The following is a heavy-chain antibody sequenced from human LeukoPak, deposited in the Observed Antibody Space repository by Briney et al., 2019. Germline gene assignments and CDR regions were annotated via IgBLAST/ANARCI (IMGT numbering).Heavy chain of an antibody. J-gene: IGHJ4*02. CDR1: GFTFSSYV. Sequence: PGGSLRLSCAASGFTFSSYVMSWVRQAPGKGLEWVSAISGSGGSTYYADSVKGRFAISRDNSKNTLYLQMNSLRAEDTAVYYCAKTEEYYYDSSGYDYWGQGTLVTVSS. CDR3: AKTEEYYYDSSGYDY. V-gene: IGHV3-23*01. D-gene: IGHD3-22*01. CDR2: ISGSGGST.